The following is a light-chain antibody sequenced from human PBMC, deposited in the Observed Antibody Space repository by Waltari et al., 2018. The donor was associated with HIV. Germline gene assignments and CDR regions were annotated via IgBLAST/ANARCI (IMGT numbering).Light chain of an antibody. CDR3: QQSFSTPLT. CDR1: QSISSY. J-gene: IGKJ4*01. V-gene: IGKV1-39*01. CDR2: ASS. Sequence: DIQMTQSPSSLSASVGDRVTITCRASQSISSYLNWYQQKPGKAPNLLIYASSSLQSGVPSRFSGSGSATEFTLTISSLQPEDFATYYCQQSFSTPLTFGGWTKVQIK.